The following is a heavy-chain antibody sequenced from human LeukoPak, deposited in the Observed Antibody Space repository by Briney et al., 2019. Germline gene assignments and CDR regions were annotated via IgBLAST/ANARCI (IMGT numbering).Heavy chain of an antibody. J-gene: IGHJ4*02. V-gene: IGHV3-7*01. CDR2: VKPDESEK. CDR1: GFTFSSYS. Sequence: GGSLRLSLASSGFTFSSYSMNWVRQAPGKGLEWVANVKPDESEKYYGDSVKGRFTISRDNAKNSLYLQMHSLRVDDTAVYYCVTHEVTVITRSTFDYWGQGTLLTVSS. CDR3: VTHEVTVITRSTFDY. D-gene: IGHD4-23*01.